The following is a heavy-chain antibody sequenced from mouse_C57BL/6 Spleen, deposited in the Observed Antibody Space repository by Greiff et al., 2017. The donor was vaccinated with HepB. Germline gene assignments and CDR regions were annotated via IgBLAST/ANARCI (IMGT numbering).Heavy chain of an antibody. CDR2: IWSGGST. J-gene: IGHJ4*01. CDR3: ARKDYGSSYAMDY. Sequence: VQLKESGPGLVQPSQSLSITCTVPGFSLTSYGVYWVRQSPGKGLEWLGVIWSGGSTDYNAAFISRLSISKDNSKSQVFFKMNSLQADDTAIYDCARKDYGSSYAMDYWGQGTSVTVSS. CDR1: GFSLTSYG. V-gene: IGHV2-2*01. D-gene: IGHD1-1*01.